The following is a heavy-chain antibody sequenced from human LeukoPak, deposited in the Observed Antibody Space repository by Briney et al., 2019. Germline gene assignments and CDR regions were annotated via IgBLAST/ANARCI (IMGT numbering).Heavy chain of an antibody. CDR3: ATADCSSTSRYLGRRPFGGGYYYYYMDV. CDR1: GGTFSSYA. D-gene: IGHD2-2*01. J-gene: IGHJ6*03. CDR2: IIPIFGTA. V-gene: IGHV1-69*13. Sequence: SVKVSCKASGGTFSSYAISWVRQAPGQGLEWMGGIIPIFGTANYAQKFQGRVTITADESTSTAYMELSSLRSEDTAVYYCATADCSSTSRYLGRRPFGGGYYYYYMDVWGKGTTVTVSS.